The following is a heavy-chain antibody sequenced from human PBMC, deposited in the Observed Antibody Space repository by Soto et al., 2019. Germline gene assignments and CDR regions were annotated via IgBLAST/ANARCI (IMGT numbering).Heavy chain of an antibody. J-gene: IGHJ4*02. V-gene: IGHV4-59*01. Sequence: PSETLSLTCTVSGGSINRNYWSWIRQRPGKGLEWIGHIYNSGTTNYNPSLKSRVTISVDTSKNQVSLKLNSVTAADTAVYYCARDQGGAAARWVQFDYWGQGTLVTVSS. CDR2: IYNSGTT. CDR1: GGSINRNY. D-gene: IGHD1-1*01. CDR3: ARDQGGAAARWVQFDY.